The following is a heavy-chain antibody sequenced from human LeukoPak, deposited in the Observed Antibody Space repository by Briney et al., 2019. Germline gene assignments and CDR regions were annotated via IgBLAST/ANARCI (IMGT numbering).Heavy chain of an antibody. Sequence: GGSLRLSCAASGFTFSSYAMSWVRQAPGKGLEWVSTISGSGGRTYFTDSVKGRFTISRDNSKNTLYLQMNSLGAENTAVYYCAKHQQIYGDSLMDVWGQGTTVTVSS. V-gene: IGHV3-23*01. CDR2: ISGSGGRT. CDR3: AKHQQIYGDSLMDV. J-gene: IGHJ6*02. D-gene: IGHD4-17*01. CDR1: GFTFSSYA.